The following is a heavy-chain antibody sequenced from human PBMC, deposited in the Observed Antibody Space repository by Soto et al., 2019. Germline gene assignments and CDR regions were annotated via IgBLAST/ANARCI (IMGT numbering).Heavy chain of an antibody. CDR1: GFTFSTYS. CDR2: ISSTGETT. Sequence: EVQLVESGGGLVPPGGSLRLSCAASGFTFSTYSMNWVRQAPGKGLEWVSFISSTGETTYYADSVKGRLTISRDNAKNSLFLQMNSLTAEDTAVYYCARDVRLPDYWSQGTLVTVSS. J-gene: IGHJ4*02. CDR3: ARDVRLPDY. D-gene: IGHD2-21*02. V-gene: IGHV3-48*01.